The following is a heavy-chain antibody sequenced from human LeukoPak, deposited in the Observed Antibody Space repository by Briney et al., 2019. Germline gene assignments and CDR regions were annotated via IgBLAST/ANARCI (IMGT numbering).Heavy chain of an antibody. CDR1: GFTFSSYS. CDR2: ISSSSSYI. J-gene: IGHJ5*02. D-gene: IGHD5-18*01. CDR3: ARGDVQLGLNWFDP. V-gene: IGHV3-21*01. Sequence: GGSLRLSCAASGFTFSSYSMNWVRQAPGKGLEWVSSISSSSSYIYYADSVKGRFTISRDNAKNSLYLQMNSLRAGEKAVYFWARGDVQLGLNWFDPWGQGTLVPVSS.